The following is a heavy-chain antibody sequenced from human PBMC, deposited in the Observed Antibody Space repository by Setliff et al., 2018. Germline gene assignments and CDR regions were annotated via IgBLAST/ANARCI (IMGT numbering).Heavy chain of an antibody. CDR1: GFTFSDYY. D-gene: IGHD3-22*01. J-gene: IGHJ4*02. Sequence: GSLRLSCAASGFTFSDYYWSWIRQPPGKGLEWIGYIYYSGGTNYNPSLKSRVTISVDTSKNQFSLKLSSVTAADTAVYYCARGTYDYYDSSGYYFVDYWGQGTLVTVSS. CDR3: ARGTYDYYDSSGYYFVDY. V-gene: IGHV4-59*08. CDR2: IYYSGGT.